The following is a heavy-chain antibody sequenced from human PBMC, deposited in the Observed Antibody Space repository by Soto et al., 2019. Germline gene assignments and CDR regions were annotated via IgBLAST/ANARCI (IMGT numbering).Heavy chain of an antibody. CDR3: ARELAAYGGLFF. V-gene: IGHV4-34*01. CDR2: INHSGST. J-gene: IGHJ3*01. CDR1: GGSFSGYY. Sequence: PSETLSLTCAVYGGSFSGYYWSWIRQPPGKGLEWIGEINHSGSTNYNPSLKSRVTISVDTSKNQFSLKLSSVTAADTAVYYCARELAAYGGLFFWGQGTMFTVSS. D-gene: IGHD3-16*01.